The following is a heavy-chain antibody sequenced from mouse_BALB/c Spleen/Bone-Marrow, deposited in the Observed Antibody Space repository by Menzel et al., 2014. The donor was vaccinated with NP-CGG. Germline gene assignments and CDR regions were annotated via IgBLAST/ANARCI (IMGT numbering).Heavy chain of an antibody. Sequence: QVQLQQSGAELVKPGASVKLSCKASGYTFTSYYMYWVKQRPGQGLEWFGEINPSNGGTNFNEKFKNKATLTVDKSSSTAYMQLSSLTSDASAFYYCSRGRRDAFDYWGQGTSVTVSS. CDR1: GYTFTSYY. V-gene: IGHV1S81*02. CDR3: SRGRRDAFDY. CDR2: INPSNGGT. J-gene: IGHJ4*01.